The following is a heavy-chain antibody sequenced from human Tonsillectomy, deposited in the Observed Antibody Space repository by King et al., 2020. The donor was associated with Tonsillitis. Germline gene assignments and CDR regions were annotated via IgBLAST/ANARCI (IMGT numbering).Heavy chain of an antibody. V-gene: IGHV6-1*01. CDR3: TRSYHLGRGFEH. CDR1: GDSVSSNIAG. J-gene: IGHJ5*02. D-gene: IGHD7-27*01. CDR2: TYYMSKWNT. Sequence: VQVQQSGPGLVKPSQTLSLTCAISGDSVSSNIAGWNWIRQSPSRGLEWLGRTYYMSKWNTDYAESVKSRITINSDTSNNQISLLLNSVSPDDTAVYYCTRSYHLGRGFEHWGQGTPVTVSS.